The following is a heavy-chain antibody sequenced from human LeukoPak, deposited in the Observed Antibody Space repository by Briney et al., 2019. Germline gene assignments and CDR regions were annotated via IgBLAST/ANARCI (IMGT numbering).Heavy chain of an antibody. D-gene: IGHD3-3*01. CDR3: ARGWNYGDY. CDR2: VSYTGDA. V-gene: IGHV4-59*01. J-gene: IGHJ4*02. CDR1: GGAISRYY. Sequence: SETLSLTCTVPGGAISRYYWSWIRQPPGKGLEWIGYVSYTGDASQNPSLRGRVTMSVDTSNSQVSLELSSMTAADTAVYYCARGWNYGDYWGQGTLVTVSS.